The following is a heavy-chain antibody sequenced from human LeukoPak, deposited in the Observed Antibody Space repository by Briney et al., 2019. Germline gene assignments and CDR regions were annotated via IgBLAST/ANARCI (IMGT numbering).Heavy chain of an antibody. CDR2: IYYSGST. Sequence: SETLSLTCTVSGGSIISSTYSWGWIRQPPGKGLEWIGTIYYSGSTYYNPSLKSRVTISVDTSKNQFSLKLSSVTAADTAVYYCARLIRELASQSYLDYWGQGTLVTVSS. J-gene: IGHJ4*02. V-gene: IGHV4-39*01. CDR1: GGSIISSTYS. CDR3: ARLIRELASQSYLDY. D-gene: IGHD1-26*01.